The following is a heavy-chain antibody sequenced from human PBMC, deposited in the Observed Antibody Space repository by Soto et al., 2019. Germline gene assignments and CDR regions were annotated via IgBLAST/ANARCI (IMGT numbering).Heavy chain of an antibody. CDR1: GFMFSRHW. Sequence: GGSLRLSCAASGFMFSRHWMHWVRQAPGKGLVWVSRISADGSNTNYADSVKGRFTISRDNARNTLFLQMNSLTAEDTAVYYCARRTDAYNWANYWGQGTLVTVSS. V-gene: IGHV3-74*01. CDR2: ISADGSNT. D-gene: IGHD1-1*01. CDR3: ARRTDAYNWANY. J-gene: IGHJ4*02.